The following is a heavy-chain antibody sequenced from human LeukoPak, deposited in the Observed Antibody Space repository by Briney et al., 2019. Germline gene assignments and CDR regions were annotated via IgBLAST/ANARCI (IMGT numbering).Heavy chain of an antibody. Sequence: GGSLRLSCAASGFIFSDYYMSWIRQAPGKGLEWVSYMSSSGNTIHYADSVKGPFTISRDNAKNSLYLQMNSLRAEDTAVYYCARSGWNMNYYYYMDVWGKGNTVTVSS. J-gene: IGHJ6*03. CDR1: GFIFSDYY. CDR3: ARSGWNMNYYYYMDV. CDR2: MSSSGNTI. V-gene: IGHV3-11*01. D-gene: IGHD1/OR15-1a*01.